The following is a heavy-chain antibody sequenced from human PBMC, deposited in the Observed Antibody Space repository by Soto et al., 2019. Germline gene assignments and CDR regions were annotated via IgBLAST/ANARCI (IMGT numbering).Heavy chain of an antibody. V-gene: IGHV6-1*01. CDR2: TYFRSKWYT. Sequence: SQTLSLTCAISGDSVSSNSAAWNWIRQSSSRGLEWLGRTYFRSKWYTGYAPSVKSRITINLDTSKNQFSLQLTSVTPEDTAVYYCTDRDVQYWGQGTLVTVSS. J-gene: IGHJ4*02. CDR3: TDRDVQY. CDR1: GDSVSSNSAA.